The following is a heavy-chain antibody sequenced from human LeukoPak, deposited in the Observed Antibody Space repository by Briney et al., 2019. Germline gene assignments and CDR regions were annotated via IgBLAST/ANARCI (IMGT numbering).Heavy chain of an antibody. J-gene: IGHJ4*02. D-gene: IGHD6-13*01. Sequence: RASVKVSCTASGYTFTSYDINWVRQATGQGLEWMGWMNPNSGNTGYAQKFQGRVTITRNTSISTAYMELSSLRSEDTAVYYCARTYSGTAPDYWGQGTLVTVSS. V-gene: IGHV1-8*03. CDR2: MNPNSGNT. CDR1: GYTFTSYD. CDR3: ARTYSGTAPDY.